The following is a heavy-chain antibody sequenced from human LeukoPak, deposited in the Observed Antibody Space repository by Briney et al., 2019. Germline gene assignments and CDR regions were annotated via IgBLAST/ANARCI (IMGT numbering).Heavy chain of an antibody. CDR3: ARQSSGYSSNFDY. J-gene: IGHJ4*02. V-gene: IGHV5-10-1*01. CDR2: IDPSDFYN. Sequence: GASLEISCKGSGSRFTSYWISWVRQMPGKGLEWMGRIDPSDFYNNYSPSFQGHVTISADKSITTAYLQWSSLKASDTAIYYCARQSSGYSSNFDYWGQGTLVTVSS. D-gene: IGHD5-18*01. CDR1: GSRFTSYW.